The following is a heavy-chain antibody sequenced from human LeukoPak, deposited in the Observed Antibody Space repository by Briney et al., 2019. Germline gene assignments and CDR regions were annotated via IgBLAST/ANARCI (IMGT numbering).Heavy chain of an antibody. Sequence: GGSLRLSCAASGFTFSNYWMHWVRQAPGKGLVWLSRISGDGSSTTYADSVKGRFTISRDNAKNTLYLQMNSLRAEDTALYYCARRDTVMVGFEYWGQGTLVTVSS. J-gene: IGHJ4*02. CDR2: ISGDGSST. V-gene: IGHV3-74*01. D-gene: IGHD5-18*01. CDR3: ARRDTVMVGFEY. CDR1: GFTFSNYW.